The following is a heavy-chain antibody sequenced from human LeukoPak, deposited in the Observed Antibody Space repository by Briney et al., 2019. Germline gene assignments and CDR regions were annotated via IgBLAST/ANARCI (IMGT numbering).Heavy chain of an antibody. D-gene: IGHD7-27*01. J-gene: IGHJ4*02. CDR3: ANGSTNWRKYYFDY. Sequence: PGGSLRLSCAASGFTISSYAMSWVRQAPGKGLERVSGISGGGGGTNYADSVKGRFTISRDNSKNTLYLQMNSLRADDTAVYYCANGSTNWRKYYFDYWGQGTLVTVSS. CDR2: ISGGGGGT. V-gene: IGHV3-23*01. CDR1: GFTISSYA.